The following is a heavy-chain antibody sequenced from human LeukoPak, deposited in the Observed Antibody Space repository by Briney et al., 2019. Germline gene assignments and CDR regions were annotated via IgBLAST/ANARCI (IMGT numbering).Heavy chain of an antibody. J-gene: IGHJ4*02. CDR1: GFTFSSYA. Sequence: GRSLRLSCAASGFTFSSYAMHWVRQAPGKGLEWVAVISYDGSNKYYADSVKGRFTISRDNSKNTLYLQMNSLRAEDTAVYYCASDHSSSSDFDYWGQGTLVTVSS. D-gene: IGHD6-6*01. CDR2: ISYDGSNK. CDR3: ASDHSSSSDFDY. V-gene: IGHV3-30-3*01.